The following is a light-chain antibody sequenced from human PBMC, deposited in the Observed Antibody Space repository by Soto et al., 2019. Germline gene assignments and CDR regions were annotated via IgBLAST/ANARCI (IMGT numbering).Light chain of an antibody. CDR3: QQRSNWPLT. CDR1: QSVSSY. Sequence: EIVLTQSPATLSLSPGERATLSCRASQSVSSYLAWYQQKPGQAPRLLIYDASNRATGIPARFSGSGSGTDFTLTISSLEPEDFAGDYCQQRSNWPLTFVGGTKVEIK. CDR2: DAS. J-gene: IGKJ4*01. V-gene: IGKV3-11*01.